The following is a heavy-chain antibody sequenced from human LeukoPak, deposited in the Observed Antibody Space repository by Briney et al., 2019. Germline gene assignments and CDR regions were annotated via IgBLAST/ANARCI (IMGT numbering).Heavy chain of an antibody. J-gene: IGHJ2*01. CDR3: ARDSPYYDILTGYYALAPAYWYFDL. Sequence: SETLSLTCTVSGGSISSYYWSWIRQPPGKGLEWIGYVHYSGSTNYNPSLKSRVTISVVTSKNQFSLKLSSVTAAETAVYYCARDSPYYDILTGYYALAPAYWYFDLWGRGTLVTVSS. V-gene: IGHV4-59*01. CDR1: GGSISSYY. CDR2: VHYSGST. D-gene: IGHD3-9*01.